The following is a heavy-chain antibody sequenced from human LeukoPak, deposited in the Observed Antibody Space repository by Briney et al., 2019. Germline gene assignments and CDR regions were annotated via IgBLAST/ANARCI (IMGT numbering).Heavy chain of an antibody. J-gene: IGHJ4*02. CDR3: AKSGCSSTSCYFDY. Sequence: GGSLRLSCAASGFTFSNYAMSWVRQAPGKGLEWVAVVSYDGTNKYYVDSVKGRFTISRDNSKNTLYLQMNSLRAEDTAVYYCAKSGCSSTSCYFDYWGQGTLVTVSS. V-gene: IGHV3-30*18. CDR2: VSYDGTNK. D-gene: IGHD2-2*01. CDR1: GFTFSNYA.